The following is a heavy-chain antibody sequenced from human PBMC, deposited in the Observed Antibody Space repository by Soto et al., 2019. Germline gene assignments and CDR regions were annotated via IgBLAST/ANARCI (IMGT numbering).Heavy chain of an antibody. Sequence: PGGSLRLSCAASGFTFSTYGMHWVRQAPGKGLEYVAGVRYDGRAVYYVDSVRGRFTISRDNYKNMLSLQMSSLRAEDTAVYYFVRGFFAAVYADHCGRWVQRTPVTVSS. J-gene: IGHJ4*02. V-gene: IGHV3-33*03. D-gene: IGHD2-8*01. CDR1: GFTFSTYG. CDR2: VRYDGRAV. CDR3: VRGFFAAVYADHCGR.